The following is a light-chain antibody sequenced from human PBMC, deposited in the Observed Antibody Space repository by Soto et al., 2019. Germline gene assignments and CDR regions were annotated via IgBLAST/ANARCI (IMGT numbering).Light chain of an antibody. CDR1: SSNIGAGYD. CDR3: HSCDSSMSGSTVV. J-gene: IGLJ2*01. Sequence: QSVLTQPPSVSGAPGQRVTISCTGSSSNIGAGYDVHWYQQLPGTAPKLLIYGNNNRPSGVPDRFSGSKSGTSASLAIPGLQGQEEDDYYCHSCDSSMSGSTVVFGAGTKLTVL. V-gene: IGLV1-40*01. CDR2: GNN.